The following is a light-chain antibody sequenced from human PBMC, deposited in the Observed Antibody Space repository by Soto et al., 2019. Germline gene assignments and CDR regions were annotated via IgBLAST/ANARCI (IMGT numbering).Light chain of an antibody. J-gene: IGKJ1*01. CDR1: QSVSSSY. CDR2: GAS. Sequence: EIVLTQSPGTLSLSPGERATLSCRASQSVSSSYLARYQQKPGQAPRLLIYGASSRATGIPDRFSGSGSGTDFTLTISRLEPEDFAVYYCQQPLTFGQGTKVDIK. CDR3: QQPLT. V-gene: IGKV3-20*01.